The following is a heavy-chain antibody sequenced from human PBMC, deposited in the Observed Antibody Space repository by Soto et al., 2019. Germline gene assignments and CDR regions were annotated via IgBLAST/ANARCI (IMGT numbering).Heavy chain of an antibody. CDR3: ARVAQFTTGLRSLTPGRYYFDY. D-gene: IGHD3-3*01. CDR1: GGSISSYY. CDR2: IYYSGST. J-gene: IGHJ4*02. Sequence: PSETLSLTCTVSGGSISSYYWSWIRQPPGKGLEWIGYIYYSGSTNYNPSLKSRVTISVDTSKNQFSLKLSSVTAADTAVYYCARVAQFTTGLRSLTPGRYYFDYWGQGTLVTVSS. V-gene: IGHV4-59*01.